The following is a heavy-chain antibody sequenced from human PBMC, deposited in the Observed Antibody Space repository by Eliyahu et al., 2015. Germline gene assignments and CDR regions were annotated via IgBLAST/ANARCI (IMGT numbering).Heavy chain of an antibody. CDR2: IXEEGDER. CDR3: VRERVGTAKSPDF. J-gene: IGHJ4*02. D-gene: IGHD1-26*01. V-gene: IGHV3-7*01. CDR1: XFSFRNFW. Sequence: EVRLVESGGGLVQPGGSLRLSCTASXFSFRNFWMSWVRQVPGRGLEWVANIXEEGDERYYLDSLKGRFVISRDNARNSLFLQMNSLTAEDSAVYFCVRERVGTAKSPDFWGQGALVNVSS.